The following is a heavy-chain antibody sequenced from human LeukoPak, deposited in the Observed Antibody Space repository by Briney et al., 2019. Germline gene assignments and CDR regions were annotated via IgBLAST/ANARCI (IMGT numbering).Heavy chain of an antibody. Sequence: SQTLSLTCTVSGDSVSRDSAAWNWIRQSPSRGLQWLGRTYYRSKWYNDYAVSVKGRITINPDTSKNQFSLQLNSVTPEDTAVYYCASSHGPHDYWGQGTRVTVSS. D-gene: IGHD4-17*01. J-gene: IGHJ4*02. CDR1: GDSVSRDSAA. CDR2: TYYRSKWYN. CDR3: ASSHGPHDY. V-gene: IGHV6-1*01.